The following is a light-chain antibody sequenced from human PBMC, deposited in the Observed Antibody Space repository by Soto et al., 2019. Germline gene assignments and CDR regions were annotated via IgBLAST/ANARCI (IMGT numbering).Light chain of an antibody. CDR3: QQYGSSPGT. CDR1: QSVSSSY. Sequence: EIVMTQSPATLSVSPGERATLSCRASQSVSSSYLAWYQQKPGLAPRLLIYDASSRATGIPDRFSGSGSGTDFTLTISRLEPEDFAVYYCQQYGSSPGTFGQGTKVDIK. J-gene: IGKJ1*01. V-gene: IGKV3D-20*01. CDR2: DAS.